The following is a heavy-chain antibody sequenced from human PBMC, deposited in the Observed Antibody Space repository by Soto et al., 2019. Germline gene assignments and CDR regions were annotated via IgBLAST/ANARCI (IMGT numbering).Heavy chain of an antibody. V-gene: IGHV3-7*04. J-gene: IGHJ4*02. CDR2: IKQDGSEK. Sequence: ELQLVESGGDLVQPGGSLRLSCAGAEFTCSTCWMGWVRQSPGKGPEWVANIKQDGSEKFYLDSVKGRFTISRDNGKKSLYRGVSGGGGGETGVYDCTREKDWGQGTLVTVSS. CDR1: EFTCSTCW. CDR3: TREKD.